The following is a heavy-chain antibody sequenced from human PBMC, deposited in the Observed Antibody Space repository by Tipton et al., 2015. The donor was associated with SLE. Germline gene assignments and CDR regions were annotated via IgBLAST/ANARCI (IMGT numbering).Heavy chain of an antibody. CDR2: IGVDGSDK. CDR1: GFTFSSYG. D-gene: IGHD3-22*01. CDR3: ARAPEREGYDSSGWKYYHYYMDG. Sequence: SLRLSCAASGFTFSSYGMHWVRQAPGKGLEWVAVIGVDGSDKYYADSVKGRFTISRDNSKNTLYLQMNSRRAEDTAVYYCARAPEREGYDSSGWKYYHYYMDGWGKGTTVTVSS. V-gene: IGHV3-33*01. J-gene: IGHJ6*03.